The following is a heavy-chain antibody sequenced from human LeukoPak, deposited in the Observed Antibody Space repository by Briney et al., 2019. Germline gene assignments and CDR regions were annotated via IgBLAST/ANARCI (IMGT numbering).Heavy chain of an antibody. J-gene: IGHJ6*03. CDR3: ARGVPAAPYYYYYMDV. V-gene: IGHV4-59*01. D-gene: IGHD2-2*01. Sequence: SETLSLTCTVSGGSISSYYWSWIRQPPGKGLEWIWYIYYSGSTNYNPSLKSRVTISVDTSKNQFSLKLSSVTAADTAVYYCARGVPAAPYYYYYMDVWGKGTTVTVSS. CDR1: GGSISSYY. CDR2: IYYSGST.